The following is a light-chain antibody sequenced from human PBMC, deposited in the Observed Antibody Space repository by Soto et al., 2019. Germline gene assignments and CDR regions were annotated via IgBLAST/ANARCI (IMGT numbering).Light chain of an antibody. CDR2: GAF. V-gene: IGKV3-15*01. Sequence: EIVMTQSPVTLSVSPGERATLSCRASQSINSNLAWYQQKPGQAPSLLIYGAFTRATGIPARFSGTGSGTEFTLTISSLQFEDLALYYCQQYNDWPLTFGQGTKVDI. CDR1: QSINSN. CDR3: QQYNDWPLT. J-gene: IGKJ1*01.